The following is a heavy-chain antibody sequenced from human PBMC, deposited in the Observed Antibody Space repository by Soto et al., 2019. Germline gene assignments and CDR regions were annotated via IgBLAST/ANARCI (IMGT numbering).Heavy chain of an antibody. V-gene: IGHV4-4*07. Sequence: PSETLSLTCTASGGSISSYRWSWIRHPARKRQERIGRLNYYGNTDYTHSLKSSVTVSVDTSRNQFFLTLRSVTAADSAVYYCGRETGETWDYEASWGQGTPVTVSS. CDR2: LNYYGNT. D-gene: IGHD7-27*01. J-gene: IGHJ5*02. CDR3: GRETGETWDYEAS. CDR1: GGSISSYR.